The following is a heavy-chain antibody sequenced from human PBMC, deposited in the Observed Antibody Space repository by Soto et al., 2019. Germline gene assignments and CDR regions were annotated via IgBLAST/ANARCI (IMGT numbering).Heavy chain of an antibody. D-gene: IGHD6-19*01. V-gene: IGHV1-8*01. CDR3: ARGQSGYSSGWSPNDC. Sequence: ASVKVSCKASGYTFTSYEINWVRQATGQGLEWMGWMNPNSGNTGYAQKFQGRVTMTRSTSISTAYMELSSLRSEDTAVYFCARGQSGYSSGWSPNDCWGQGTLVTVSS. CDR1: GYTFTSYE. CDR2: MNPNSGNT. J-gene: IGHJ4*02.